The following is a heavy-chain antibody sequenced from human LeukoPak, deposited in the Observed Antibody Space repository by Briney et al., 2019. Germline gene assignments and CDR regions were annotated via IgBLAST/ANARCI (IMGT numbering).Heavy chain of an antibody. CDR2: IYPGDSDT. CDR1: GYSFTTYW. D-gene: IGHD3-22*01. Sequence: GESLKISCQGSGYSFTTYWIGWVRQMPRKGLEWMGIIYPGDSDTRYSPSFQGQVTISADKSISTAYLQWSSLKASDTAMYYCASGYYDSSGYYYGYYFDYWGQGTLVTVSS. J-gene: IGHJ4*02. CDR3: ASGYYDSSGYYYGYYFDY. V-gene: IGHV5-51*01.